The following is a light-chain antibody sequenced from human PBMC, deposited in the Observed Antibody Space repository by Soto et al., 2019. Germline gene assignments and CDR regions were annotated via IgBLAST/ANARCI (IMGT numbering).Light chain of an antibody. Sequence: EIVLTPSPATLSLSPGERATLSCRASQSVSSYLAWYQQKPGQAPRLLIYGASNRATGIPDRFSGSGSGTDFTLTISSLQSEDFAVYYCQQYKKWPRTFGHGTKVDIK. CDR3: QQYKKWPRT. CDR2: GAS. V-gene: IGKV3-11*01. J-gene: IGKJ1*01. CDR1: QSVSSY.